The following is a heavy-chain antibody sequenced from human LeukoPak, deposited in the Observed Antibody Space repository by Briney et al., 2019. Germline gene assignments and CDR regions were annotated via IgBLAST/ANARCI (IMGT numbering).Heavy chain of an antibody. Sequence: SETLSLTCIVSGGSTSGGNYYWGWIRRPPGKGLEWIGGISSSGNTYYNPSLKSRIIISVDTSKSHFSLKLSSVTAADTAVYYCARLGAGPTYYDFWSGYSSFYFDYWGQGTLVTVSS. D-gene: IGHD3-3*01. J-gene: IGHJ4*02. CDR1: GGSTSGGNYY. V-gene: IGHV4-39*02. CDR3: ARLGAGPTYYDFWSGYSSFYFDY. CDR2: ISSSGNT.